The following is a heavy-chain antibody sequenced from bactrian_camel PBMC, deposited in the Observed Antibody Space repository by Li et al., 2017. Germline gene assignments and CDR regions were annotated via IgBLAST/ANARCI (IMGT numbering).Heavy chain of an antibody. D-gene: IGHD1*01. CDR2: ISADGTT. Sequence: VQLVESGGGSVQAGGSLKLSCVASEPPYTLAWFRQDPGKEREGVAAISADGTTFYADSVKGRFSASRDNAKNTLYLRMNNLKPEDTAIYYCAARSVGWCPLFEHWLGKRAYTPGGYFANWGQGTQVTVS. J-gene: IGHJ6*01. CDR3: AARSVGWCPLFEHWLGKRAYTPGGYFAN. V-gene: IGHV3S55*01. CDR1: EPPYT.